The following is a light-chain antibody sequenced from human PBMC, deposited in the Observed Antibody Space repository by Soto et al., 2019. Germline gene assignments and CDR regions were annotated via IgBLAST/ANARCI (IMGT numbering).Light chain of an antibody. J-gene: IGKJ2*01. V-gene: IGKV2-28*01. Sequence: DIVMTQSPLPLPVTPGEPASISCRSSQSLLHSNGYNYLDWYLQKPGQSPQLLIYLGSNRASGVPDRFGGSGSGTDFTLKISRVEAEDVGVYYCMQALQTPMYTFGQGTKLEIK. CDR3: MQALQTPMYT. CDR1: QSLLHSNGYNY. CDR2: LGS.